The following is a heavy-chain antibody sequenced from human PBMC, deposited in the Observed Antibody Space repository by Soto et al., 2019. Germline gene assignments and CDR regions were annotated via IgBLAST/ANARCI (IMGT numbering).Heavy chain of an antibody. J-gene: IGHJ6*02. CDR3: ARDPRGVVVISGVLNYYYYGMDV. D-gene: IGHD3-22*01. V-gene: IGHV4-34*01. CDR2: INHSGGT. CDR1: GGSFSGYY. Sequence: SETLSLTCAVYGGSFSGYYWSWIRQPPGKGLEWIGEINHSGGTNYNPSLKSRVTISVDTSKNQFSLKLSSVTAADTAVYYCARDPRGVVVISGVLNYYYYGMDVWGQGTTVTVSS.